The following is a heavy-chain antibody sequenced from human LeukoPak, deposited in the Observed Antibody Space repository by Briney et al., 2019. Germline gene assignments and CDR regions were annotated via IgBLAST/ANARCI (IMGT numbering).Heavy chain of an antibody. J-gene: IGHJ5*02. CDR2: IYYSGST. CDR3: ARGGIGATMVRGVPSPGNWFDP. Sequence: PSETLSLTCTVSGGSISRGGYYWSWIRQHPGKGLEWIGYIYYSGSTYYNPSLKSRVTISVDTSKNQFSLKPSSVTAADTAVYYCARGGIGATMVRGVPSPGNWFDPWGQGTLVTVSS. V-gene: IGHV4-31*03. CDR1: GGSISRGGYY. D-gene: IGHD3-10*01.